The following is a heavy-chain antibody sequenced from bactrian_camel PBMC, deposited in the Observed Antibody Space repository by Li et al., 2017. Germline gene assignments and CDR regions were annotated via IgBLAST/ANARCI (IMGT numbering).Heavy chain of an antibody. CDR1: EYTYSNYC. J-gene: IGHJ7*01. V-gene: IGHV3S55*01. CDR2: IGSNGTL. Sequence: QLVESGGGSVQAGGSLRLSCKVSEYTYSNYCMAWFRQEDPGKEREGVAGIGSNGTLVYDDSVKGRFTLSQDNAKNTLYLEMNSLLPEDTAMYYCGGRWSDAEESSSLCSGLDYWGKGTQVTVS. D-gene: IGHD1*01.